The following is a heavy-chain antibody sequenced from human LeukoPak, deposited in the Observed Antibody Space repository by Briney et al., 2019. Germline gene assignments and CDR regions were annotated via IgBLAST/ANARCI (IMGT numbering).Heavy chain of an antibody. CDR3: AAWDPNFYYMDV. CDR2: ISGSVGST. CDR1: GFTFSNYA. D-gene: IGHD1-26*01. V-gene: IGHV3-23*01. Sequence: PGGSLRLSCAASGFTFSNYAMSWVRQAPGNGLEWVSAISGSVGSTYYADSVKGRFTISRDNSKKTIYLQMNTLRVDVTAKYFCAAWDPNFYYMDVWGKGTTVTVSS. J-gene: IGHJ6*03.